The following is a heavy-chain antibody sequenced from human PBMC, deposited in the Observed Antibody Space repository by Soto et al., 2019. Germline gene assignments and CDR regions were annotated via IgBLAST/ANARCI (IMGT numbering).Heavy chain of an antibody. D-gene: IGHD3-3*01. CDR1: GYPVTAYY. CDR2: INPATGAA. V-gene: IGHV1-2*02. CDR3: ARGGGVGVAGSAAFDM. J-gene: IGHJ3*02. Sequence: QLHLVQSGAVVKKPGASVTVSCSASGYPVTAYYMHWVRQAPGRGLEWMGGINPATGAAKYTQTFPGRVTMTRDTSTTTGFMELGGLTSWDTAGFFCARGGGVGVAGSAAFDMWGQGTLVTVSS.